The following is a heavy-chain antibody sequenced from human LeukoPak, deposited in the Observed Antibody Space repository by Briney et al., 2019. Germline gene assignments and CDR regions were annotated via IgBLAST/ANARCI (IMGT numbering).Heavy chain of an antibody. CDR2: ISPLFGTA. V-gene: IGHV1-69*13. CDR1: GCTLSSYA. D-gene: IGHD2-2*02. CDR3: ASSDIVVVPAAINWFDP. Sequence: ASLKFSCKASGCTLSSYAITWVRQDPGQGLEWMGGISPLFGTANYAQKFQGRVTITADESTSTAYMELSSLRSEDTAVYYCASSDIVVVPAAINWFDPWGQGTLVTVSS. J-gene: IGHJ5*02.